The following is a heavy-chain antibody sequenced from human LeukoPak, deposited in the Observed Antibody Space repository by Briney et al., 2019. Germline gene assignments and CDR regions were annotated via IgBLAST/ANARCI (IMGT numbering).Heavy chain of an antibody. CDR3: ARQYCSTTSCYDNWFDP. CDR1: SGSISSSSYY. J-gene: IGHJ5*02. CDR2: IYYSGST. Sequence: SETLSLTCTVSSGSISSSSYYWGWIRRPPGKGLEWIGSIYYSGSTYYNPSLKSRVTIYVDTSKNQFSLKLTSVTAADTAVYYCARQYCSTTSCYDNWFDPWGQGTLVTVSS. V-gene: IGHV4-39*01. D-gene: IGHD2-2*01.